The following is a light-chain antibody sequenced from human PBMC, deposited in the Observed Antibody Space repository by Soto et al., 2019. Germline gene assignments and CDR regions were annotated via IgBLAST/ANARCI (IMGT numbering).Light chain of an antibody. CDR1: SSDVGAYVY. V-gene: IGLV2-11*01. CDR2: DVN. CDR3: LSFAGSYEV. Sequence: QSALTQPRSVSESPGQSVTISCTGTSSDVGAYVYVSWYQQHPGKVPKLMIYDVNKRPSGVPHRFSGSKSGKTAFLTISGLQAEDEADYYCLSFAGSYEVFGGGTKVTVL. J-gene: IGLJ2*01.